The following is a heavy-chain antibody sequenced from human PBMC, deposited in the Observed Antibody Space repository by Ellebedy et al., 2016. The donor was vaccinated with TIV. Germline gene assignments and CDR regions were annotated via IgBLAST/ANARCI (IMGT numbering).Heavy chain of an antibody. CDR2: ISSSGNTI. Sequence: PGGSLRLSCAASGFSFSDYYMIWIRQAPGKGLEWVSYISSSGNTIYSADSVKGRFTISRDNAKNSLYLQMNNLRPEDTAFYYCTKDDGAYNPSYFDPWGQGTLVTVSS. V-gene: IGHV3-11*01. CDR3: TKDDGAYNPSYFDP. CDR1: GFSFSDYY. J-gene: IGHJ5*02. D-gene: IGHD5-24*01.